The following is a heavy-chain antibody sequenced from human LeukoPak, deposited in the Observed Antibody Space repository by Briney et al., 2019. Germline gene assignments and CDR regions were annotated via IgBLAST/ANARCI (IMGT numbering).Heavy chain of an antibody. CDR3: ARGDPYSSSWYTFQH. CDR2: IYYSGST. Sequence: SETLSLTCTVSGGSISSSSYYWGWIRQPPGKGLEWIGSIYYSGSTYYNPSLKSRVTIYVDTSKNQFSLKMDSVTAADTAVYYCARGDPYSSSWYTFQHWGQGTLVTVSS. D-gene: IGHD6-13*01. V-gene: IGHV4-39*01. CDR1: GGSISSSSYY. J-gene: IGHJ1*01.